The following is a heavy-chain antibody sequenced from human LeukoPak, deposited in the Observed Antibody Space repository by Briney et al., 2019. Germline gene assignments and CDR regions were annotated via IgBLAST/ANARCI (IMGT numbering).Heavy chain of an antibody. J-gene: IGHJ6*02. CDR2: ISAYNVNT. CDR1: GYTFTSYG. Sequence: ASVKVSCKASGYTFTSYGISWVRQAPGQGLEWMGWISAYNVNTNYAQKLQGRVTMTTDTSTSTAYMELRSLRSDDTAVYYCARDQGSSWPYYYGMDVWGQGTTVTVSS. CDR3: ARDQGSSWPYYYGMDV. V-gene: IGHV1-18*01. D-gene: IGHD6-13*01.